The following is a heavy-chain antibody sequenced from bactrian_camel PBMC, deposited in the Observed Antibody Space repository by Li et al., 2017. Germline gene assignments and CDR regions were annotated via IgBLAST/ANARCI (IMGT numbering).Heavy chain of an antibody. CDR3: VADRRPGAYCGTDYWSELVDAFTH. J-gene: IGHJ4*01. CDR2: IDADANTYDGRT. CDR1: GYTYSRYC. Sequence: HVQLVESGGGSVQAGGSLKLTCETSGYTYSRYCMGWFRQAPGKEREFVSSIDADANTYDGRTKYADSVKGRFTISQDNDKNTMYLQMNSLKPEDTAMYFCVADRRPGAYCGTDYWSELVDAFTHWGQGTQVTVS. V-gene: IGHV3-3*01. D-gene: IGHD7*01.